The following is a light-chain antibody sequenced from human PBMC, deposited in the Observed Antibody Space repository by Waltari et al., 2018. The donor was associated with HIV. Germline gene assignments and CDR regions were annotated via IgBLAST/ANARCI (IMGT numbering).Light chain of an antibody. V-gene: IGLV1-47*01. CDR2: HTD. CDR1: SPNTVTTH. Sequence: QSLLTHPPPASRPPGQRGTLSCSGRSPNTVTTHVSWCTQFPGTAPDLVVYHTDQRPLGGPDRFSGSKSGSSASLAISGLRSEDEADYYCAAWDDSLSAWRFGGGTRLNVL. CDR3: AAWDDSLSAWR. J-gene: IGLJ2*01.